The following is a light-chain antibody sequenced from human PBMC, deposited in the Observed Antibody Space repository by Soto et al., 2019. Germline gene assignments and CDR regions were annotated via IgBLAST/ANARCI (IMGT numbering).Light chain of an antibody. CDR2: GAS. Sequence: EIVMTQSPSTLAVSPGERATLSCRASQSVRSNLAWYQQKPGQAPRLLIHGASTRATGIPVSFSGSGSGTEFTLTISSLQYEDFAVYYCQQYNNWLALTFGGGTKVDIK. J-gene: IGKJ4*01. CDR1: QSVRSN. CDR3: QQYNNWLALT. V-gene: IGKV3-15*01.